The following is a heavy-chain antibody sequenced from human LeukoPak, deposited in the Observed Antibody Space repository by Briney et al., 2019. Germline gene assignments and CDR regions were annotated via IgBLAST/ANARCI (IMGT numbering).Heavy chain of an antibody. CDR1: GFTFDDYA. V-gene: IGHV3-43D*03. CDR3: AKDRQYGDYGGGDFFDS. Sequence: GGSLRLSCAASGFTFDDYAMHWVRQAPGKGLQWISSINWVGDTSSYADSVKGRFTVSRDNTKGSLYLQMHSLRSEDTALYYCAKDRQYGDYGGGDFFDSWGQGTLVTVSS. CDR2: INWVGDTS. J-gene: IGHJ4*02. D-gene: IGHD4-17*01.